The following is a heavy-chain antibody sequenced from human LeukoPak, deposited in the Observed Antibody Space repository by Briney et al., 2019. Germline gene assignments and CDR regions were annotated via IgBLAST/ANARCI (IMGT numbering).Heavy chain of an antibody. CDR3: AKVLFSFRSLEWFLKGYFDY. CDR1: GFTFSSYW. D-gene: IGHD3-3*01. J-gene: IGHJ4*02. V-gene: IGHV3-7*01. CDR2: IRQDGGEK. Sequence: GGSLRLSCAVSGFTFSSYWMNWVRQAPGKGLEWVASIRQDGGEKSYVDSVKGRFTISRDNSKNTLYLQMNSLRAEDTAVYYCAKVLFSFRSLEWFLKGYFDYWGQGTLVTVSS.